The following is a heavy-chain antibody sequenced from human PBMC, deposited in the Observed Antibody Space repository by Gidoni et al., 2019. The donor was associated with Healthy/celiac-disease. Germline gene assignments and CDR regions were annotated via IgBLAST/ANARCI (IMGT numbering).Heavy chain of an antibody. CDR3: ARAGGVGNFDY. D-gene: IGHD1-26*01. J-gene: IGHJ4*02. V-gene: IGHV4-39*07. Sequence: HLQLQESGPGLVKPSETLFLTRTASGGSISSSSYYWGWIRQPPGKGLEWIGSIYYSGSTYYNPSLKSRVTISVDTSKNQFSLKLSSVTAADTAVYYCARAGGVGNFDYWGQGTLVTVSS. CDR2: IYYSGST. CDR1: GGSISSSSYY.